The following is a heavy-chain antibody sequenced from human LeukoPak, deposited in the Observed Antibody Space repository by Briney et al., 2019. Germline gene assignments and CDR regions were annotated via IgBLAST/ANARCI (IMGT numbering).Heavy chain of an antibody. CDR2: ISSSSSTI. CDR1: GFTFSSYS. V-gene: IGHV3-48*04. Sequence: PGGSLRLSCAASGFTFSSYSMNWVRQAPGKGLEWVSYISSSSSTIYYADSVKGRFTISRDNAKNSLYLQMNSLRAEDTAVYYCARVSAGDYFDYWGQGTLVTVSS. CDR3: ARVSAGDYFDY. J-gene: IGHJ4*02.